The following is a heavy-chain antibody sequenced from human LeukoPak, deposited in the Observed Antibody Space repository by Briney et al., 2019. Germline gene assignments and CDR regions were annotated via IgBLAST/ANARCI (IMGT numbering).Heavy chain of an antibody. V-gene: IGHV3-21*01. CDR2: MSSSSSYI. CDR3: ARDGVVVPAALYNWFDP. J-gene: IGHJ5*02. D-gene: IGHD2-2*01. CDR1: GFTFSSYS. Sequence: GGSLRLSCAASGFTFSSYSMNWVGQAPGKGLEWVSAMSSSSSYIYYADSVKGRFTISRDNAKNSLYLQMNSLRAEDTAVYYCARDGVVVPAALYNWFDPWGQGTLVTVSS.